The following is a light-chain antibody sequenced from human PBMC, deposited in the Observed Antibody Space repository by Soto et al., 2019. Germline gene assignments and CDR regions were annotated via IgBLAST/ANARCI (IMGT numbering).Light chain of an antibody. J-gene: IGLJ3*02. Sequence: QSALTQPPSASGSPGQSVTISCTGTSSDVGGYNYVSWYQQHPGKAPKLIIYDVTKRPSGVPDRFSGSKSGNTASLTVSGLQAGDEADYFCNSYAGSDNYVLFGGGTKVTVL. CDR1: SSDVGGYNY. V-gene: IGLV2-8*01. CDR2: DVT. CDR3: NSYAGSDNYVL.